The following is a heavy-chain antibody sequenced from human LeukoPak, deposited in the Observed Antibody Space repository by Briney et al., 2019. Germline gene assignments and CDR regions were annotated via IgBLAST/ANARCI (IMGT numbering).Heavy chain of an antibody. V-gene: IGHV1-2*02. CDR2: INPISGGT. J-gene: IGHJ4*02. D-gene: IGHD5-24*01. CDR3: AREDGSFDY. CDR1: GYTFTGYY. Sequence: ASVPVSRKASGYTFTGYYIHWVRQAPGQGLEWMGWINPISGGTNYAEKFQGRVTTTRDTSINTAYMEVTRLTSDDTAVYYCAREDGSFDYWGQGTLVIVSS.